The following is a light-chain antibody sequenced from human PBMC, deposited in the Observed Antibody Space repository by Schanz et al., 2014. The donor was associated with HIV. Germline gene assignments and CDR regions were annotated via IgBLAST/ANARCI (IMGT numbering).Light chain of an antibody. Sequence: EAVLTQSPATLSVYPGERVTLSCRTTQIISNSLAWYQQRPGQPPRLLLYGASNRATGVPDRYSGSGSGTDFTLTISGLEPEDFAVYYCQQYSSSPRTFGQGTRVDVK. CDR3: QQYSSSPRT. J-gene: IGKJ1*01. V-gene: IGKV3-20*01. CDR2: GAS. CDR1: QIISNS.